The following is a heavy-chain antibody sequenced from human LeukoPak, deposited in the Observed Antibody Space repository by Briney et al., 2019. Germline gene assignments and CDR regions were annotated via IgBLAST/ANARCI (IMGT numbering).Heavy chain of an antibody. CDR3: ARDLGVFYCGGDCLGFDY. Sequence: GGSLRLSCAASGFTVSSNYMSWVRQAPGKGLEWVSVIYSGGSTYYADSVKGRFTISRDNSKNTLYLQVNSLRAEDTAVYYCARDLGVFYCGGDCLGFDYWGQGTLVTVSS. J-gene: IGHJ4*02. CDR2: IYSGGST. D-gene: IGHD2-21*02. V-gene: IGHV3-53*01. CDR1: GFTVSSNY.